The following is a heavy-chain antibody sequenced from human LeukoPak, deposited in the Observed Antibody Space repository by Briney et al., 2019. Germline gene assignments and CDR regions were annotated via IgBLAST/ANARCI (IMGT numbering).Heavy chain of an antibody. CDR2: IYYSGST. Sequence: SETLSLTCTVSGGSISSGGYYWGWIRQPPGKGLEWIGSIYYSGSTYYNPSLKSRVTISVDTSKNQFSLKLSSVTAADTAVYYCARGGVYCSGGSCYFDSWGQGTLVTVSS. D-gene: IGHD2-15*01. CDR1: GGSISSGGYY. CDR3: ARGGVYCSGGSCYFDS. J-gene: IGHJ4*02. V-gene: IGHV4-39*07.